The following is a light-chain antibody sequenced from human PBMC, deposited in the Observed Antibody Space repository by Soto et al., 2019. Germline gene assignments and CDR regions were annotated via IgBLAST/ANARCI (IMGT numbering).Light chain of an antibody. CDR3: SSYTTSSTYV. J-gene: IGLJ1*01. V-gene: IGLV2-14*03. CDR2: DVS. Sequence: QSALNQPASVSGSPGQSITISCTGTSSDVGGYSYISWYQHNPGRAPKLMIYDVSNRPSGVSDRFSGSKSGNTASLTISRLQAEDEADYYCSSYTTSSTYVFGSGTKVTVL. CDR1: SSDVGGYSY.